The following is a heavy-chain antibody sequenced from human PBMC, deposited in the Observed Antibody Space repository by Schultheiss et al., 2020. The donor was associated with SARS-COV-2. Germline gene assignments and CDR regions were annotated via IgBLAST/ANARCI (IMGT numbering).Heavy chain of an antibody. CDR2: IYYSGST. CDR3: ARGEILSFETLYSLVY. J-gene: IGHJ4*02. D-gene: IGHD3-10*01. CDR1: GGSVSSGSYY. V-gene: IGHV4-61*01. Sequence: GSLRLSCTVSGGSVSSGSYYWSWIRQPPGKGLEWIGYIYYSGSTNYNPSLKGRVTISGDMSKSQFSLNLNSVTAADTAVYYCARGEILSFETLYSLVYWGQGTLVTVSS.